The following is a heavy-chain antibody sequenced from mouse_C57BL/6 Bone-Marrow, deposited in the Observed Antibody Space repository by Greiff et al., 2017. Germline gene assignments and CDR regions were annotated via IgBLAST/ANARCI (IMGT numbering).Heavy chain of an antibody. Sequence: DVQLQESGPELVKPGASVKISCKASGYSFTGYYMNWVKQSPEKSLEWIGEINPSTGGTTYNQKFKAKATLTVDKSSSPAYMQLQSLTSEASAVYYCARPYYCLTYGAWFAYWGQGTLVTVSA. J-gene: IGHJ3*01. CDR1: GYSFTGYY. CDR2: INPSTGGT. V-gene: IGHV1-42*01. CDR3: ARPYYCLTYGAWFAY. D-gene: IGHD2-10*01.